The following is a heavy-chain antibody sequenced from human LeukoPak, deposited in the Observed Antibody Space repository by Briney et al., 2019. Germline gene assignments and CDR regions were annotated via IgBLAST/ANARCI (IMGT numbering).Heavy chain of an antibody. Sequence: PGGSLRLSCAASGFTFSSYAMHWVRQAPGKGLEYVSAISSNGGSTYYANSVKGRFTISRDNSKNTLYLQMGSLRAEDMAVYYCARSYSSGWYSYYSGQGTLVTVSS. D-gene: IGHD6-19*01. CDR2: ISSNGGST. J-gene: IGHJ4*02. CDR1: GFTFSSYA. CDR3: ARSYSSGWYSYY. V-gene: IGHV3-64*01.